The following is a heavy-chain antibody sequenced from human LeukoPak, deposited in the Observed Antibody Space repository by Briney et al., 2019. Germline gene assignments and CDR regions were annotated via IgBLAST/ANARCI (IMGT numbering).Heavy chain of an antibody. D-gene: IGHD6-13*01. V-gene: IGHV3-23*01. CDR2: ISGSGGST. J-gene: IGHJ4*02. Sequence: PGGSLRLSCAASGFTFSSYAMSWVRQAPGKGLEWVAAISGSGGSTYYADSVKGRFTISRDNSKNTKYLQMNSLRAEDTALYYCANQKTGSSSCSKIYYVDHWPQGTLVSVSS. CDR1: GFTFSSYA. CDR3: ANQKTGSSSCSKIYYVDH.